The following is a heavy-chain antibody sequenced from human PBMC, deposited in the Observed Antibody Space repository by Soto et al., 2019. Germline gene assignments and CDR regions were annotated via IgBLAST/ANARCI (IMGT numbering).Heavy chain of an antibody. CDR3: TTDSRFLEWSSYYYGMDV. V-gene: IGHV3-15*01. Sequence: ESGGGLVKPGGSLRLSCAASGFTFTNAWMSWVRQAPGKGLEWVGRIKSKTHGGTIDFATPVKGRFTISRDDSKNTLYLQMNSLKTEDTAVYYCTTDSRFLEWSSYYYGMDVWGQGTTVTVSS. CDR1: GFTFTNAW. D-gene: IGHD3-3*01. CDR2: IKSKTHGGTI. J-gene: IGHJ6*02.